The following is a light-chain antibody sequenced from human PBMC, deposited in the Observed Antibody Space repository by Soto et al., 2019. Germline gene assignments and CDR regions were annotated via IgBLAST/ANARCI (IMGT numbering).Light chain of an antibody. J-gene: IGKJ4*01. V-gene: IGKV4-1*01. CDR2: WAS. Sequence: DIVMTQSPDSLAVSLGERATINCKSSQSVLHGSNNKNYLACDQQKPGQPPKLLIYWASTRESGVPDRFSGSGSATGFTLTISSLQAEDVAVYYCQQYYTSALTFGGGTKVDIK. CDR3: QQYYTSALT. CDR1: QSVLHGSNNKNY.